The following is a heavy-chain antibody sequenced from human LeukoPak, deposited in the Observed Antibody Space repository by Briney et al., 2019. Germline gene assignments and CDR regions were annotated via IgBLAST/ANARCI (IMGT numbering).Heavy chain of an antibody. D-gene: IGHD6-19*01. CDR2: INHSGST. CDR1: SGSFSVYY. V-gene: IGHV4-34*01. Sequence: SETLSLTCAVYSGSFSVYYWNWIRQPPGKGLEWIGEINHSGSTNYNPSLKSRVTISVDTSKNQFSLKLSSVTAADTAAYYCARAEAVAGDFDYWGQGTLVTVSS. CDR3: ARAEAVAGDFDY. J-gene: IGHJ4*02.